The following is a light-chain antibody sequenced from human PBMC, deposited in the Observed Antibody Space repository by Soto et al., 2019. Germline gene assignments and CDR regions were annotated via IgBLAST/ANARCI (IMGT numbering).Light chain of an antibody. J-gene: IGLJ1*01. CDR2: ANS. CDR1: SSNIGAGYD. Sequence: QAVVTQPPSGSGAPGQRVTISCTENSSNIGAGYDVHWYQQLPGTAPKLLLYANSNRPSGVPDRFSASKSGTSAYLAITGLQAEDETHYYCQSYDSSLSVYVFGTGTKVTVL. V-gene: IGLV1-40*01. CDR3: QSYDSSLSVYV.